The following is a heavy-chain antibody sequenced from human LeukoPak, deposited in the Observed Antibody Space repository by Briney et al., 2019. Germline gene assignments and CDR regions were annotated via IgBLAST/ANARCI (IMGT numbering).Heavy chain of an antibody. J-gene: IGHJ4*02. Sequence: SVKVSCKASGYTFTSYGISWVRQAPGQGLEWMGGIIPIFGTANYAQKFQGRVTITADESTSTAYMELSSLRSEDTAVYYCARDLDDSSGYGYDYWGQGTLVTVSS. V-gene: IGHV1-69*13. CDR3: ARDLDDSSGYGYDY. CDR2: IIPIFGTA. CDR1: GYTFTSYG. D-gene: IGHD3-22*01.